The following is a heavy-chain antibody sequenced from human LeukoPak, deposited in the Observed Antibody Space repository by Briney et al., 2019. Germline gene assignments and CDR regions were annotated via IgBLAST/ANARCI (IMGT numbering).Heavy chain of an antibody. V-gene: IGHV1-2*02. J-gene: IGHJ3*02. CDR2: INPNSGGT. CDR1: GYTFTGYY. CDR3: AREVIATAGTSGDDAFDI. Sequence: ASVKVSCKASGYTFTGYYMHWVRQAPGQGLEWMGCINPNSGGTNYAQKFRGRVTMTRDTSISTAYMELSRLRSDDTAVYYCAREVIATAGTSGDDAFDIWGQGTMVTVSS. D-gene: IGHD6-13*01.